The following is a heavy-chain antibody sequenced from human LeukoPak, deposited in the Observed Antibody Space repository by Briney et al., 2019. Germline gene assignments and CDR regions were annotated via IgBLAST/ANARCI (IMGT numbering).Heavy chain of an antibody. CDR3: ARGGSWGDSFDY. J-gene: IGHJ4*02. CDR2: IYYSGST. Sequence: SETLSLTCTVSGGSISSYYWNWIRQPPGKGLEWIGYIYYSGSTNYNPSLKSRVTISVDTSKNQSSLKLSSVTAADTAVYYCARGGSWGDSFDYWGQGTLVTVSS. D-gene: IGHD6-13*01. V-gene: IGHV4-59*08. CDR1: GGSISSYY.